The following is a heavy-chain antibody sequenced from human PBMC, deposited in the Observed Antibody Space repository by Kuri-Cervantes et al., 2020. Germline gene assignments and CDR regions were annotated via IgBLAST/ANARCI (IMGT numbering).Heavy chain of an antibody. Sequence: SETLSLTCTVSGGSISSGDYYWSWIRQPPGKGLEWIGYVYYSGSTYYNPSLKSRVTISVDTSKNQFSLKLSSVTAADTAVYYCARVHLGLFDYWGQGTLVTVSS. J-gene: IGHJ4*02. V-gene: IGHV4-30-4*01. CDR2: VYYSGST. D-gene: IGHD7-27*01. CDR3: ARVHLGLFDY. CDR1: GGSISSGDYY.